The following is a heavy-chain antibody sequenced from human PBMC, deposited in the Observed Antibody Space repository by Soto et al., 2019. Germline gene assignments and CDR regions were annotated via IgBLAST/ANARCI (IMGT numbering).Heavy chain of an antibody. J-gene: IGHJ6*02. CDR1: GFTVGSHA. D-gene: IGHD2-8*01. CDR2: ISGSGDGT. V-gene: IGHV3-23*01. Sequence: VQLLESGGGVVQRGGSLRLSCAASGFTVGSHAMSWVRQAPGKGLEWVPSISGSGDGTYYGDSVKGRFTISRDSSSSTLYLQMDNLRGEDTAVYFCTRSRRSILMVYGFGGMDVWGQGTTVTVSS. CDR3: TRSRRSILMVYGFGGMDV.